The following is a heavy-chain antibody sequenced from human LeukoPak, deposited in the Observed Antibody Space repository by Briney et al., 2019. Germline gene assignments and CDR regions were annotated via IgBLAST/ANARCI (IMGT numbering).Heavy chain of an antibody. V-gene: IGHV4-38-2*01. D-gene: IGHD3-16*01. J-gene: IGHJ3*02. CDR1: GYSISSGYY. Sequence: PSETLSLTCAVSGYSISSGYYWGWIRQPPGKRLEWIGSIYHSGSTYYNPSLKSRVTISVDTSKNQFSLKLSSVTAADTDVYYCARHAPGVGGAFDIWGQGTMVTVSS. CDR2: IYHSGST. CDR3: ARHAPGVGGAFDI.